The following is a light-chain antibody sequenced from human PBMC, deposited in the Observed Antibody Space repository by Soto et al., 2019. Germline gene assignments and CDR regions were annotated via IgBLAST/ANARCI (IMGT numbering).Light chain of an antibody. Sequence: EIVLTQSPGTLSLSPRERATLSCWASQRVSSRNLAWYQQKPGQPPRLLIYGASSRATGIPDRFSGSGSVTDFTLTINRLEPEDFAVYYCQQYSDLPYTFGQGTKLEV. CDR1: QRVSSRN. J-gene: IGKJ2*01. V-gene: IGKV3-20*01. CDR3: QQYSDLPYT. CDR2: GAS.